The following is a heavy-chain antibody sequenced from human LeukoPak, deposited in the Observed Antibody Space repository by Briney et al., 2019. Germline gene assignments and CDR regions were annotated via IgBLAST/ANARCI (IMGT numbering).Heavy chain of an antibody. J-gene: IGHJ4*02. Sequence: GGSLRLSCSASGFTFSSYAMHWVRQAPGKGLEYVSAISSNGGSTYYADSVKGRFTISRDNSKNTLYLQMSSLRAEDTAVYYYVKSRSGMFDYWGQGTLVTVSS. CDR2: ISSNGGST. CDR1: GFTFSSYA. V-gene: IGHV3-64D*06. CDR3: VKSRSGMFDY.